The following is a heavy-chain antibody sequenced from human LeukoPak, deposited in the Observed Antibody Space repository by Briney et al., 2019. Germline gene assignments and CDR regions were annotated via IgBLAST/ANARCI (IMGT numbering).Heavy chain of an antibody. CDR3: ARASIAAREDAFDI. Sequence: PSETLSLTCTVSGGSISSGDYYWGWIRQPPGKGLEWIGSIYYSGSTYYNPSLKSRVTISVDTSKNQLSLKLSSVTAADTAVYYCARASIAAREDAFDIWGQGTMVTVSS. CDR1: GGSISSGDYY. V-gene: IGHV4-39*01. CDR2: IYYSGST. D-gene: IGHD6-6*01. J-gene: IGHJ3*02.